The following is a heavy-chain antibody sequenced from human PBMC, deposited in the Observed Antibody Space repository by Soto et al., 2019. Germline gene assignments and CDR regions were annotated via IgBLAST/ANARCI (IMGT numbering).Heavy chain of an antibody. Sequence: SVKVSCKASGDTLRRYSISWVRQAPGQGLEWMGGIIPLSGISHYAQEFEGRVTITADEVTGTAYMEVRSLRSDDTALYYCAGAHEHRCCPTDCDNGLDYWGQGTLVTLSS. CDR1: GDTLRRYS. D-gene: IGHD2-21*02. CDR3: AGAHEHRCCPTDCDNGLDY. CDR2: IIPLSGIS. V-gene: IGHV1-69*13. J-gene: IGHJ4*02.